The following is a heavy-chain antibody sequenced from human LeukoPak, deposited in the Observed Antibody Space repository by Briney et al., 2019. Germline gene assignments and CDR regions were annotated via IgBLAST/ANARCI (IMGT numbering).Heavy chain of an antibody. J-gene: IGHJ4*02. Sequence: SETLSLTCSVSGGSLSDYYWSWIRQSPGKGLEWVGIIYYSGTTYYNPSLKSRVTISIDTSKNQFSLKLSSVTAADTAVYFCARNFPGVGCSGGSCYDYWGQGTLVTVSS. CDR3: ARNFPGVGCSGGSCYDY. CDR2: IYYSGTT. V-gene: IGHV4-59*12. D-gene: IGHD2-15*01. CDR1: GGSLSDYY.